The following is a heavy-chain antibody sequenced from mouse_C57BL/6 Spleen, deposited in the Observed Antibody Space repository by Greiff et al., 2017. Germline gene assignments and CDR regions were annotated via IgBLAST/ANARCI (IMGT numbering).Heavy chain of an antibody. CDR2: INPSSGYT. CDR1: GYTFTSYW. V-gene: IGHV1-7*01. CDR3: ARYPTVVATNFDV. D-gene: IGHD1-1*01. Sequence: QVQLQQSGAELAKPGASVKLSCKASGYTFTSYWMHWVKQRPGQGLEWIGYINPSSGYTKYNQKLKGKATLTAVKSSSTAYMQLSRLTYEDSAVYYGARYPTVVATNFDVWGTGTTVTVSS. J-gene: IGHJ1*03.